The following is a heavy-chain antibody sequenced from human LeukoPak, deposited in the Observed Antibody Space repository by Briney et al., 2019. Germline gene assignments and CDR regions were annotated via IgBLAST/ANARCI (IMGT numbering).Heavy chain of an antibody. V-gene: IGHV1-2*02. Sequence: GASVKVSCKASGYTFTGYYMHWVRQAPGQGLAWMGWINPNSGGTNYAQKFQGRVTMTRDTSISTAYMELSRLRSDDTAVYYCARVARAYYYGMDVWGQGTTVTVSS. CDR2: INPNSGGT. J-gene: IGHJ6*02. CDR1: GYTFTGYY. CDR3: ARVARAYYYGMDV.